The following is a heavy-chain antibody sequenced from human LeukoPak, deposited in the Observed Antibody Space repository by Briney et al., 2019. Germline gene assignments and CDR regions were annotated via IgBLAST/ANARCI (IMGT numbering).Heavy chain of an antibody. CDR3: ARATAMVTYGLDY. Sequence: PGGSLRLSCAASGFTVSSNYMSWVRQAPGKGLEWVSVIYSGGSTYYADSVKGRFTISRDNSKNTLYLQMNSLRAEDTAVYYCARATAMVTYGLDYWGQGTLVTVSS. CDR1: GFTVSSNY. J-gene: IGHJ4*02. D-gene: IGHD5-18*01. V-gene: IGHV3-53*01. CDR2: IYSGGST.